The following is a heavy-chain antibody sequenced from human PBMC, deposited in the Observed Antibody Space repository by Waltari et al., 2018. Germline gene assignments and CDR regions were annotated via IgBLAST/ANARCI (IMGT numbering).Heavy chain of an antibody. Sequence: EVQLVESGGGLVKPGGSLRLSCAASGFTFSSYSMNWVRQAPGKGLEWVSSVSSSSSYIYYADSVKGRFTISRDNAKNSLYLQMNSLRAEDTAVYYCARDRRGYFDYWGQGTLVTVSS. CDR3: ARDRRGYFDY. V-gene: IGHV3-21*01. CDR2: VSSSSSYI. J-gene: IGHJ4*02. CDR1: GFTFSSYS. D-gene: IGHD3-10*01.